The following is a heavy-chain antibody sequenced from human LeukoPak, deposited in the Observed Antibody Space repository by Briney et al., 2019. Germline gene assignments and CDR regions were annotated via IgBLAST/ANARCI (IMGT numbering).Heavy chain of an antibody. V-gene: IGHV3-43D*03. Sequence: GGSLRLSCAASGFTFDDYAMHWVRQAPGKGLEWVSLISWDGGSTYYADSVKGRFTISRDNSKNSLYLQMNSLRAEDTALYYCAKDIGAVAGYAFDIWGQGTMVTVSS. CDR1: GFTFDDYA. CDR2: ISWDGGST. CDR3: AKDIGAVAGYAFDI. J-gene: IGHJ3*02. D-gene: IGHD6-19*01.